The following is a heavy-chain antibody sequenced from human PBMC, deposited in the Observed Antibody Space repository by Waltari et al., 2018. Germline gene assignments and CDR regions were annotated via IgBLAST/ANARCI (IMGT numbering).Heavy chain of an antibody. D-gene: IGHD3-9*01. CDR1: GRIFSGFW. CDR2: IHTDGSGT. CDR3: ARGGHVDWLPPDY. V-gene: IGHV3-74*01. J-gene: IGHJ4*02. Sequence: EVQLVESGGGLVQPGGSLRLSCAASGRIFSGFWMHWVRQAPGKGLVWVSRIHTDGSGTRYADSVKGRFTISRDNAKNTLYLQMNGLRVEDTAVYYCARGGHVDWLPPDYWGQGTLVTVSS.